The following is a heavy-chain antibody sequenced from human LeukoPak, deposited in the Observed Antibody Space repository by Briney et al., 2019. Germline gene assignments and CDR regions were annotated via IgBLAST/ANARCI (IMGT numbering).Heavy chain of an antibody. Sequence: SETLSLTCTVSGGSISSYYWSWIRQPPGKGLEWIGSIYYSGSTYYNPSLKSRVTISVDTSKNQFSLKLSSVTAADTAVYYCARHRRRSPVSWYFDLWGRGTLVTVSS. CDR3: ARHRRRSPVSWYFDL. D-gene: IGHD3-10*01. CDR1: GGSISSYY. CDR2: IYYSGST. J-gene: IGHJ2*01. V-gene: IGHV4-39*01.